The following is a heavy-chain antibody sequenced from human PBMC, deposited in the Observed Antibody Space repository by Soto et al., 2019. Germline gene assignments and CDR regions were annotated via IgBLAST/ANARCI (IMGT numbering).Heavy chain of an antibody. CDR3: AKARAVVVPVSTSYFHYYWLDV. D-gene: IGHD2-2*01. V-gene: IGHV3-9*01. CDR1: GFTLDDYT. Sequence: PGGSLRLSCAAPGFTLDDYTMHWVRQAPGKGLEWVSGVGWNGGDIVYADSGKGRFTVSRDNTKNSLYLEVNSLRAEDTAIYYGAKARAVVVPVSTSYFHYYWLDVWGQGTTVTVSS. J-gene: IGHJ6*02. CDR2: VGWNGGDI.